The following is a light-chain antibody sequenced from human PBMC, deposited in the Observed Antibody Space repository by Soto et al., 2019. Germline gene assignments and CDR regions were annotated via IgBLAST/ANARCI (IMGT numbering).Light chain of an antibody. J-gene: IGKJ1*01. Sequence: DIVMTQSPDSLAVSLVERATINCKSSQSVLYSSNNKNYLAWYQQKPGQPPKLLIYLASIRESGVPDRFSGSGSGTDFTLTISSLQAEDVAVYYCQQYYSTPWTFGQGTKVEIK. CDR2: LAS. V-gene: IGKV4-1*01. CDR3: QQYYSTPWT. CDR1: QSVLYSSNNKNY.